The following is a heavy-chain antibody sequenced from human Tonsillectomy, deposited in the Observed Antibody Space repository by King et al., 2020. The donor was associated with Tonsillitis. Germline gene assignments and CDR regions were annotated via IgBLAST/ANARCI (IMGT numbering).Heavy chain of an antibody. D-gene: IGHD3-10*01. Sequence: TLKESGPTLVKPTQTLTLTCTFSGFSLSTSGVGVGWIRQPPGKALEWLALIYWNDDKRYSPSLKSRLTITKDTSKNQVVLTMTNMDPVDTATNYCAHSQVAYYSGSGSYYCPFDYWGRGTLVTVSS. CDR1: GFSLSTSGVG. CDR2: IYWNDDK. CDR3: AHSQVAYYSGSGSYYCPFDY. V-gene: IGHV2-5*01. J-gene: IGHJ4*02.